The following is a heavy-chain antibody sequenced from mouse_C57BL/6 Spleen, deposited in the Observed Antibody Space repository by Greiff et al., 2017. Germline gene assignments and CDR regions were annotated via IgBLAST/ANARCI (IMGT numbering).Heavy chain of an antibody. CDR1: GYAFSSYW. CDR3: ARPIDGYYDAMDD. CDR2: IYPGDGDT. Sequence: VQLQQSGAELVKPGASVKISCKASGYAFSSYWMNWVKQRPGKGLEWIGQIYPGDGDTNYNGKFKGKTTLTADKSSSTAYMQLSSLTSEDSAVYFCARPIDGYYDAMDDWGQGTSVTVSS. V-gene: IGHV1-80*01. D-gene: IGHD2-3*01. J-gene: IGHJ4*01.